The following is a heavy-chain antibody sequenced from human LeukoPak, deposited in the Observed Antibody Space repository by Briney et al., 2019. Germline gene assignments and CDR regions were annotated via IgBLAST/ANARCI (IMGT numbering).Heavy chain of an antibody. D-gene: IGHD6-19*01. CDR3: ARGGARPRYSSGWYHAFDI. Sequence: SEILSLTCAVYGGSFSGYYWSWIRQPPGKGLEWIGEINHSGSTNYNPSLKSRVTISVDTSKNQFSLKLSSVTAADTAVYYCARGGARPRYSSGWYHAFDIWGQGTMVTVSS. J-gene: IGHJ3*02. V-gene: IGHV4-34*01. CDR2: INHSGST. CDR1: GGSFSGYY.